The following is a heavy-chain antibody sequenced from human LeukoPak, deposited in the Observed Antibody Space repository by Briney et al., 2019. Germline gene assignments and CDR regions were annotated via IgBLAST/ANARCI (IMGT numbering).Heavy chain of an antibody. D-gene: IGHD2-2*01. CDR2: ISWNSGSI. V-gene: IGHV3-9*01. CDR3: AKTAEKYCSSTSCYFGVYFDY. J-gene: IGHJ4*02. Sequence: GGSLRLSCAASGVTFDDYAMHWVRQAPGKGLEWVSGISWNSGSIGYADSVKGRFTISRDNAKNSLYLQMNSLRAEDTALYYCAKTAEKYCSSTSCYFGVYFDYWGQGTLVTVSS. CDR1: GVTFDDYA.